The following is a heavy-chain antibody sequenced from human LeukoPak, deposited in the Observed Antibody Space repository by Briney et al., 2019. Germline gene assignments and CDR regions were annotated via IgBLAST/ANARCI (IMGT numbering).Heavy chain of an antibody. V-gene: IGHV1-69*05. CDR2: IIPIFGTA. CDR1: GGTFSSYA. Sequence: ASVKVSXKASGGTFSSYAISWVRQAPGQGLEWMGRIIPIFGTAKYAQKFQGRVTITTDESTSTAYMELSSLRSEDTAVYYCARAGGGTDFLYPNDYWGQGTLVTVSS. D-gene: IGHD2-15*01. CDR3: ARAGGGTDFLYPNDY. J-gene: IGHJ4*02.